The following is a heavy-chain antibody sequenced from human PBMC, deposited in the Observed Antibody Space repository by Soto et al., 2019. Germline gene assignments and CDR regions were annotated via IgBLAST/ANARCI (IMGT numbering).Heavy chain of an antibody. V-gene: IGHV3-33*01. D-gene: IGHD6-19*01. Sequence: GPLLLSCSASGFTFSSYGMHWVRQAPGKGLEWVAVIWYDGSNKYYAESVKGRFTISRDNPKNTLYLQMNSLRAEDTAVYYCARDSNVGSGWQLTADYWGQGTLVTVYS. CDR3: ARDSNVGSGWQLTADY. CDR1: GFTFSSYG. CDR2: IWYDGSNK. J-gene: IGHJ4*02.